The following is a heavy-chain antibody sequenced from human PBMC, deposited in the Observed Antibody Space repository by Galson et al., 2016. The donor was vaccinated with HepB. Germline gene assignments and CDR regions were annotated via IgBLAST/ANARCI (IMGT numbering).Heavy chain of an antibody. CDR1: GGSIRGYY. J-gene: IGHJ5*02. CDR3: ARHLGNRLPASSWFDP. D-gene: IGHD7-27*01. Sequence: SETLSLTCTVSGGSIRGYYWGWIRQPPGKGLELIAYIYSSGSTDSNPSLKSRVTLSVDTSKNQFSLRLRSVTAADTAVYYCARHLGNRLPASSWFDPWGQGTLVTVSS. CDR2: IYSSGST. V-gene: IGHV4-59*08.